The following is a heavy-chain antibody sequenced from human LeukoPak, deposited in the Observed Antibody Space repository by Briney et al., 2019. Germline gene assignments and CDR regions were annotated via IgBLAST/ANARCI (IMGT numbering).Heavy chain of an antibody. Sequence: SETLSLPCTVSGGPISSYYWSRIRQPPGKGLEWIGHFYYSGGTNYSPSLISRVTISVDTSKNQVSLKLSSVTAADTAGYYCARGKWELLLDYWGQGTLVTVSS. CDR2: FYYSGGT. D-gene: IGHD1-26*01. CDR3: ARGKWELLLDY. J-gene: IGHJ4*02. V-gene: IGHV4-59*01. CDR1: GGPISSYY.